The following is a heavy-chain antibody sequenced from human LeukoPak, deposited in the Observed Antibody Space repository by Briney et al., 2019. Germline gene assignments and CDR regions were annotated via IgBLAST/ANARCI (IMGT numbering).Heavy chain of an antibody. CDR1: GFTFSNAW. Sequence: GGSLRLSCAAYGFTFSNAWMSWVRQAPGKGLEWVGRIKSKTDGGTTDYAAPVKGRFTISRDDSKNTLYLQMNSLKTEDTAVYYCTTDVTVAGLFDYWGQGTLVTVSS. V-gene: IGHV3-15*01. CDR3: TTDVTVAGLFDY. D-gene: IGHD6-19*01. J-gene: IGHJ4*02. CDR2: IKSKTDGGTT.